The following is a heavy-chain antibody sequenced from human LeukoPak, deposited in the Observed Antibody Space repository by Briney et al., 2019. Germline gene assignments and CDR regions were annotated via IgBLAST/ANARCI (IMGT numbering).Heavy chain of an antibody. V-gene: IGHV1-46*01. Sequence: ASVKVSCKASGNTFTSFHIHWVRQAPGQGLEYMGIIKVYGDTTIYAQRFQGRITMTRDTSTSTVYMELSSLNSEDTAVYYCARVGEYSPGGYWGQGTLVTVSS. CDR2: IKVYGDTT. CDR1: GNTFTSFH. D-gene: IGHD3-10*01. J-gene: IGHJ4*02. CDR3: ARVGEYSPGGY.